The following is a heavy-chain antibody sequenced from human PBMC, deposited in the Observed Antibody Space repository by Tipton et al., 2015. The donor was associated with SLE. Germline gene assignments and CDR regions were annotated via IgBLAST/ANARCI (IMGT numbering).Heavy chain of an antibody. V-gene: IGHV4-34*01. D-gene: IGHD6-19*01. J-gene: IGHJ6*03. CDR2: INHSGST. CDR1: GGSFSGDY. Sequence: GSLRLSCAVYGGSFSGDYWSCIRQPPGKGLEWIGEINHSGSTKYNPSLKSRVTISVDTSKNQFSLKLSSVTAADTAVYYCARGLGTYSSGWRYYYYYMDVWGKGTTVTVSS. CDR3: ARGLGTYSSGWRYYYYYMDV.